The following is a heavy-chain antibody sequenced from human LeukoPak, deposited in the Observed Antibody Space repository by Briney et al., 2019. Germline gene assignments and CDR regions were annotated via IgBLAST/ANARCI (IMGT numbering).Heavy chain of an antibody. Sequence: ASVKVSCKASGYTFTSNYIHWVRQAPGQGLEWMGRINPNSGGTNYAQKFQGRVTMTRDTSISTAYMELSRLRSDDTAVYYCARVGCSSTSCYLGYTVFDYWGQGTLVTVSS. CDR3: ARVGCSSTSCYLGYTVFDY. CDR1: GYTFTSNY. CDR2: INPNSGGT. V-gene: IGHV1-2*06. J-gene: IGHJ4*02. D-gene: IGHD2-2*01.